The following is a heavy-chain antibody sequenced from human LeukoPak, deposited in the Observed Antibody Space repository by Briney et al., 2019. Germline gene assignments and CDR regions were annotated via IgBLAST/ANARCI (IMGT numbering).Heavy chain of an antibody. CDR2: INPNSCGT. D-gene: IGHD4-11*01. CDR3: AVTTVTTVGYFQH. J-gene: IGHJ1*01. Sequence: ASVNVSCKASGYTFTGYYMHWVRRAPAQGLEWMGWINPNSCGTNYAQKFQGRVTMTRDTSISTAYMELSRLRSDDTAVYYCAVTTVTTVGYFQHWGQGTLVTVSS. V-gene: IGHV1-2*02. CDR1: GYTFTGYY.